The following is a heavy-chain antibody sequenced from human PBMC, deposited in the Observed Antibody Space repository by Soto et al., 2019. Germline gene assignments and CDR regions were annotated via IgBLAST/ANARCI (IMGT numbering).Heavy chain of an antibody. V-gene: IGHV3-20*04. CDR2: IATNDGSV. CDR1: GFKFENLG. CDR3: ARGDAGDY. Sequence: EVRLEESGGGVVQPGGSLRLSCATSGFKFENLGVSWVRKAPGRGLEWVSGIATNDGSVGYAESVRGRFTISRDNAKSSLYLQMNSLRVEDTAFYYCARGDAGDYWGQGTLVTVSS. J-gene: IGHJ4*02. D-gene: IGHD2-2*01.